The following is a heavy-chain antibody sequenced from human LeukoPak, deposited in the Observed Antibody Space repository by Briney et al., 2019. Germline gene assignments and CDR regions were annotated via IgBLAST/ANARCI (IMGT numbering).Heavy chain of an antibody. CDR1: GYSISSGYY. CDR3: ARDRDVLRFLEWLYYDAFDI. Sequence: SETLPLTCTVSGYSISSGYYWGWIRQPPGKGLEWIGSIYHSGSTYYNPSLKSRVTISVDTSKNQFSLKLSSVTAADTAVYYCARDRDVLRFLEWLYYDAFDIWGQGTMVTVSS. CDR2: IYHSGST. D-gene: IGHD3-3*01. J-gene: IGHJ3*02. V-gene: IGHV4-38-2*02.